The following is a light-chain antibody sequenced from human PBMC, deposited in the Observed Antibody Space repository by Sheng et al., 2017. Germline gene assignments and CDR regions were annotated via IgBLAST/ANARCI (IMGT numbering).Light chain of an antibody. CDR2: KAS. J-gene: IGKJ4*01. CDR3: QQYNSYLIT. V-gene: IGKV1-17*01. CDR1: QGIRKD. Sequence: IQMTQSPSSLSASVGDRVTITCRASQGIRKDLGWYQQKPGKAPKLLIYKASSLESGVPSRFSGGGSGTEFTLTISSLQPDDLATYYCQQYNSYLITFGGGTKVQIK.